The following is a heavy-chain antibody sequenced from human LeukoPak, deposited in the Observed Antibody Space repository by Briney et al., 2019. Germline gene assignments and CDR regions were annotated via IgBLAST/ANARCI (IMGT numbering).Heavy chain of an antibody. V-gene: IGHV1-2*02. CDR1: GYTFTGYY. CDR2: INPNNGGT. Sequence: GASVKVSCKASGYTFTGYYMHWVRQAPGQGLEWMGWINPNNGGTNYAQKFQGRVTMTRDTSISTAYMELSRLRSDDTAVYYCARGIVASYSAYYYYMDVWGKGTTVTVSS. D-gene: IGHD5-12*01. CDR3: ARGIVASYSAYYYYMDV. J-gene: IGHJ6*03.